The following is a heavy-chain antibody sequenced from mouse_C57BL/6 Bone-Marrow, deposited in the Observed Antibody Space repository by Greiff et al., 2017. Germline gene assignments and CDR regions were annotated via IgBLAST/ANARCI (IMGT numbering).Heavy chain of an antibody. J-gene: IGHJ1*03. Sequence: DVMLVESGGGLVKPGGSLKLSCAASGFTFSSYTMSWVRQTPEQGLQWVAAISGGGGNTYYPDSVKGRFTISRAKEKNILYLQMSSLRSEETALYYCSRQVTTVLATKYFDVWGTGTTVTVSS. D-gene: IGHD1-1*01. CDR1: GFTFSSYT. V-gene: IGHV5-9*01. CDR2: ISGGGGNT. CDR3: SRQVTTVLATKYFDV.